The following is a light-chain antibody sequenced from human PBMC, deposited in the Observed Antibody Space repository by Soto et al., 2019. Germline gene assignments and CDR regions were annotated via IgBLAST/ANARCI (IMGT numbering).Light chain of an antibody. CDR1: QSVGSF. Sequence: IVLTQSPATLSLSPGERATLSCRASQSVGSFLAWYQQKPGQAPRLLIYDTSIRATGIPARFSGSGSGTDFTLTISSLEPGDFAVYYCQQRNSWPPTFTFGQGTRLEIK. CDR2: DTS. J-gene: IGKJ5*01. CDR3: QQRNSWPPTFT. V-gene: IGKV3-11*01.